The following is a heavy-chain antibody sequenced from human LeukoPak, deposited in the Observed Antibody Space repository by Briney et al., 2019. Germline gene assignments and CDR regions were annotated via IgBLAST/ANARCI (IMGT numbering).Heavy chain of an antibody. D-gene: IGHD3-22*01. Sequence: ASVKVSCKASGYTFTSYGISWVRQAPGQGLEWMGWISAYNGNTNHAQKLQGRVTMTTDTSTSTAYMELRSLRSDDTAVYYCARRVDSAPYYYDSSGYYYYFDYWGQGTLVTVSS. J-gene: IGHJ4*02. CDR1: GYTFTSYG. CDR3: ARRVDSAPYYYDSSGYYYYFDY. CDR2: ISAYNGNT. V-gene: IGHV1-18*01.